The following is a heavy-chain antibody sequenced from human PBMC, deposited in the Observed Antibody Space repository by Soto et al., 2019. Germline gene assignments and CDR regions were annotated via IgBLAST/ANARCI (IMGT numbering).Heavy chain of an antibody. D-gene: IGHD2-15*01. CDR1: GFTFSSYW. CDR2: INSDGSST. J-gene: IGHJ5*02. CDR3: ARVKKVPGANVFDP. V-gene: IGHV3-74*01. Sequence: EVQLVESGGGLVQPGGSLRLSCAASGFTFSSYWMHWVRQAPGKGLVWVSRINSDGSSTSYADSVKGRFTISRHNAKNTLYLQMNSLRAEDTAVYYCARVKKVPGANVFDPWGQGTLVTVSS.